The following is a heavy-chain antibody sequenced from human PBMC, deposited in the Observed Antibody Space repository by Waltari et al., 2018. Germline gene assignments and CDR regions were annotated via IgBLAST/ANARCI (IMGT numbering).Heavy chain of an antibody. CDR2: VDPEDDET. D-gene: IGHD1-7*01. V-gene: IGHV1-24*01. CDR1: GYTLTELS. J-gene: IGHJ2*01. Sequence: QVQLVQSGAEVKKPGASVKVSCKVSGYTLTELSMHWVRQAPGKGLEWMGGVDPEDDETIYAQKFQGRVTMTEDTSTDTAYMELSSLRSEDTAVYYCATGWAKITGTTDGFWYFDLWGRGTLVTVSS. CDR3: ATGWAKITGTTDGFWYFDL.